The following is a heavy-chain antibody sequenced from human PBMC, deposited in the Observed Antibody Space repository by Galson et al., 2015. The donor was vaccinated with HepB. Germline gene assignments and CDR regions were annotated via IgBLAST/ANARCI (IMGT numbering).Heavy chain of an antibody. Sequence: SLRLSCAASGFTFSSYAMSWVRQAPGKGLEWVSGISGSGINTYHADSLKGRFAISRDKSKNTLFLQMNGLRAEDTAVYYCAKGGGPSGYYFTHWGQGTLVTVAS. CDR3: AKGGGPSGYYFTH. CDR1: GFTFSSYA. J-gene: IGHJ4*02. D-gene: IGHD3-22*01. V-gene: IGHV3-23*01. CDR2: ISGSGINT.